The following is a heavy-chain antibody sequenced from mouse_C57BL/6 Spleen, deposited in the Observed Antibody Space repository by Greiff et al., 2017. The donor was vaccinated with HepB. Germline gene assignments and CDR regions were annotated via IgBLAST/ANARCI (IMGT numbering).Heavy chain of an antibody. CDR3: ARELDAMDY. V-gene: IGHV1-52*01. CDR2: IDPSDSET. Sequence: QVHVKQPGAELVRPGSSVKLSCKASGYTFTSYWMHWVKQRPIQGLEWIGNIDPSDSETHYNQKFKDKATLTVDKSSSTAYMQLSSLTSEDSAVYYCARELDAMDYWGQGTSVTVSS. J-gene: IGHJ4*01. D-gene: IGHD4-1*01. CDR1: GYTFTSYW.